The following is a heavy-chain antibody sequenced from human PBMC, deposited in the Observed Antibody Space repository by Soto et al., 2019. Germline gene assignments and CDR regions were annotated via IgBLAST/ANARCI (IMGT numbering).Heavy chain of an antibody. CDR3: AHRGGFGELIY. D-gene: IGHD3-10*01. V-gene: IGHV2-5*02. J-gene: IGHJ4*02. CDR2: IYWDDDK. CDR1: GFSLSTSGVG. Sequence: QITLKESGPTLVKPTQTLTLTCTFSGFSLSTSGVGVGWIRQPPGKALEWLALIYWDDDKRYSPSLKSRLTITKDTAKNQVVLTMTDMDPVDTATYYCAHRGGFGELIYWGQGTLVTVSS.